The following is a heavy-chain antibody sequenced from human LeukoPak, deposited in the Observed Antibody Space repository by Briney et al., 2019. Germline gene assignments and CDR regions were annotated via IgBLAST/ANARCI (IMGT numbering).Heavy chain of an antibody. J-gene: IGHJ5*02. CDR1: GYTFTSYA. Sequence: ASVKVSCKASGYTFTSYAMHWVRQAPGQRLEWMGWINAGNGNTKYSQKFQGRVTITRDTSASTAYMELSSLRSEDTAVYYCARRVYDSSGYSNWFDPWGQGTLVTVSS. CDR2: INAGNGNT. V-gene: IGHV1-3*01. D-gene: IGHD3-22*01. CDR3: ARRVYDSSGYSNWFDP.